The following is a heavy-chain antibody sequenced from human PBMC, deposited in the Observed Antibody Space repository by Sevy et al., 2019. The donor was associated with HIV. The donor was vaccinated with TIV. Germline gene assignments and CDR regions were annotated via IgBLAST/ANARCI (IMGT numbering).Heavy chain of an antibody. CDR1: GYTFTDYY. CDR3: ARVDSCGGDCYYFDY. V-gene: IGHV1-46*01. D-gene: IGHD2-21*02. Sequence: ASVKVSCTASGYTFTDYYIHWVRQAPGQGLECMGIINPNGGGTNYAQSFQGRVTMTRETSTSTVYMELSSLRSEDSAVYYCARVDSCGGDCYYFDYWGQGTLVTVSS. CDR2: INPNGGGT. J-gene: IGHJ4*02.